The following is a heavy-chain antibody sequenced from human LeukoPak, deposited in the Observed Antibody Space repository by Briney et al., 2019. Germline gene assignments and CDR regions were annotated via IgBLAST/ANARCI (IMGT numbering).Heavy chain of an antibody. D-gene: IGHD3-10*01. Sequence: SQTLSLTCTASADSLSSGSHYWAWIRQFPGKGLESIGFIHHSGRSRHNPSLKDRVAISVDTSRKQFALKLSSVTAADTAMYYCARGGNRFGGFYFDYWGQGIQVIVSS. CDR3: ARGGNRFGGFYFDY. CDR2: IHHSGRS. CDR1: ADSLSSGSHY. J-gene: IGHJ4*02. V-gene: IGHV4-31*03.